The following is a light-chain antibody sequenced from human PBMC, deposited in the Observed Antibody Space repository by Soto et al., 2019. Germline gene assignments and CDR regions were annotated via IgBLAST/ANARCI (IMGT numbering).Light chain of an antibody. CDR3: QQYGSSPWT. V-gene: IGKV3-20*01. CDR2: GAS. CDR1: QSVSSSY. Sequence: EIVLTQSPGTLSLSPGERATLSCRASQSVSSSYLAWYQQKPGQAPRPLIYGASSRAIGIPDRFSGSGSWTNFTLITSRLEPEDFAVYYCQQYGSSPWTFGQGTKVEIK. J-gene: IGKJ1*01.